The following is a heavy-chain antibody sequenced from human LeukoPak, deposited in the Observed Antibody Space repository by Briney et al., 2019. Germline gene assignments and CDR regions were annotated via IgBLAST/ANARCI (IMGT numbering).Heavy chain of an antibody. J-gene: IGHJ3*02. CDR2: ISAYNGDT. D-gene: IGHD1-26*01. CDR1: GFTFTIYG. V-gene: IGHV1-18*01. Sequence: ASVTVSYTTSGFTFTIYGFSWVRQAPGQGLEWVGWISAYNGDTGYAQELQGRVTLTTDTSTATVYMELRSLRSDDTALYYCARKPTGRAFDIWGQGTMVTVSS. CDR3: ARKPTGRAFDI.